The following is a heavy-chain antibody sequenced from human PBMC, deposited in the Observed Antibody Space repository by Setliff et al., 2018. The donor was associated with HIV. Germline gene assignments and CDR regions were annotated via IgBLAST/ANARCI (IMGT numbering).Heavy chain of an antibody. J-gene: IGHJ4*02. CDR1: GYTFTDYY. Sequence: GASVKVSCKASGYTFTDYYIHWVRQAPGQGLEWMGWINPNSGDTNYAQKFQGRVTMTRDTSISTAYMDLSRLRSDDTAVYYCARRVPPIPSGDLDYWGQGTLVTVSS. V-gene: IGHV1-2*02. D-gene: IGHD4-17*01. CDR2: INPNSGDT. CDR3: ARRVPPIPSGDLDY.